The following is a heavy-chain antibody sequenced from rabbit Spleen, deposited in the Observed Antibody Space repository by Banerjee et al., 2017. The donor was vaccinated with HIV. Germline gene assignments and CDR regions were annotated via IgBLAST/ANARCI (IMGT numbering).Heavy chain of an antibody. CDR2: IDTGSSGFT. D-gene: IGHD8-1*01. J-gene: IGHJ6*01. Sequence: EQLEESGGGLVKPEGSLTLTCTASGVSFSSNNYMCWVRQAPGKGLEWIACIDTGSSGFTYFATWAKGRFTCSKTSSTTVTLQMTRLTAADTATYFCARDTGTSFSTYGMDLWGQGTLVTVS. V-gene: IGHV1S45*01. CDR1: GVSFSSNNY. CDR3: ARDTGTSFSTYGMDL.